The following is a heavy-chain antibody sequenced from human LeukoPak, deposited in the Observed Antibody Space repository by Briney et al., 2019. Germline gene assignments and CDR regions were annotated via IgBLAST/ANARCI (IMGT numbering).Heavy chain of an antibody. J-gene: IGHJ4*02. Sequence: SETLSLTCIVSGGSISSSSYYWGWIRQPPGKGLEWIGEINHSGSTNYNPSLKSRVTISVDTSKNQFSLKLSSVTAADTAVYYCARGPNCSGGSCYSDYWGQGTLVTAS. D-gene: IGHD2-15*01. CDR1: GGSISSSSYY. V-gene: IGHV4-39*07. CDR2: INHSGST. CDR3: ARGPNCSGGSCYSDY.